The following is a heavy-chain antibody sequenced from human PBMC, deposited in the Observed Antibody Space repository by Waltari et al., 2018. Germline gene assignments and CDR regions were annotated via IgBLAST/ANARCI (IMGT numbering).Heavy chain of an antibody. CDR3: AQTTDSGSLNHYYGMDV. D-gene: IGHD1-26*01. CDR2: IIPILGTS. V-gene: IGHV1-69*01. J-gene: IGHJ6*02. CDR1: GGTFSSYA. Sequence: QVQLVQSGAEVKKPGSSVKVSCKASGGTFSSYAISWVRQAPGQGLEWMGGIIPILGTSKYAQKCQGRVTITADESTSTAYMELSSLRSEDTAVYYCAQTTDSGSLNHYYGMDVWGQGTTVTVSS.